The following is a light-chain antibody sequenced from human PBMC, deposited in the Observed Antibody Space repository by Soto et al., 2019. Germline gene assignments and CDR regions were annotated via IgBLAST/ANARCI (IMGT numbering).Light chain of an antibody. V-gene: IGKV3-15*01. CDR1: QSVSTN. CDR3: HQYNSWPPWT. J-gene: IGKJ1*01. CDR2: GAS. Sequence: EIVMTQSPATLSVSPGERATLSCRASQSVSTNLAWYQQKPGQAPRLLIYGASTRATGIPARFSGSGSGTEFTLNISSLQSEDFEVDYWHQYNSWPPWTFGQGTKVEIK.